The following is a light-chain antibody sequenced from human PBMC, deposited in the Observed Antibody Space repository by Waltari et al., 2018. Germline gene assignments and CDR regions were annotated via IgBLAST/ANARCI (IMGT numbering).Light chain of an antibody. CDR1: QVIPGY. CDR3: QQLKSYPIT. CDR2: AAS. Sequence: TQLTQSPSSLAASVGDRVTIPCRPSQVIPGYLAWYQQNPGKAPQLLIYAASTLQSGVPSRFSGSGSGMDFNITISNLQPEDFATYYCQQLKSYPITFGGGTKVEIK. J-gene: IGKJ4*01. V-gene: IGKV1-9*01.